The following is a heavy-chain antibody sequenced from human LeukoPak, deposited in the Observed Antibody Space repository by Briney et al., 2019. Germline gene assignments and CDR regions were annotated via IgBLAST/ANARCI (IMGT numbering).Heavy chain of an antibody. Sequence: SETLSLTCTVSGGSISSYYWSWIRQPPGKGLEWIGYSGSTTYNPSLKSRVTISVDTSKNQFSLKLTSVTAADTAVYYCARVSVGMSYFDSWGQGTLVTVSS. CDR3: ARVSVGMSYFDS. CDR2: SGST. V-gene: IGHV4-59*01. CDR1: GGSISSYY. D-gene: IGHD1-1*01. J-gene: IGHJ4*02.